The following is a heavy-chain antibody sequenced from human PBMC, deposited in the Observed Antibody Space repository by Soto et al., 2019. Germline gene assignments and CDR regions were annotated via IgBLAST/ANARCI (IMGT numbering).Heavy chain of an antibody. D-gene: IGHD4-4*01. CDR3: ARGGNYNRGNYYYGMDV. CDR2: ISAYNGNT. J-gene: IGHJ6*02. CDR1: GYTFTSYG. Sequence: ASVKVSCKASGYTFTSYGISWVRQAPGQGLEWMGWISAYNGNTNYAQKLQGRVTMTTDTSTSTAYMELRSLRSDDTAVYYCARGGNYNRGNYYYGMDVWGQGTTVTVSS. V-gene: IGHV1-18*01.